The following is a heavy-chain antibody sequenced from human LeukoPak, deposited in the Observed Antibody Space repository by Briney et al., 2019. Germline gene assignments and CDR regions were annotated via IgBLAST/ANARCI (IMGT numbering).Heavy chain of an antibody. D-gene: IGHD3-3*01. V-gene: IGHV3-23*01. CDR3: AKVGDFWSGYYYYYYMDV. CDR1: GFTFSSYA. Sequence: GGSLRLSCAASGFTFSSYAMSWVRQAPGKGLEWVSAISGSGGSAYYADSVKGRFTISRDNSKNTLYLQMNSLRAEDTAVYYCAKVGDFWSGYYYYYYMDVWGKGTTVTVSS. J-gene: IGHJ6*03. CDR2: ISGSGGSA.